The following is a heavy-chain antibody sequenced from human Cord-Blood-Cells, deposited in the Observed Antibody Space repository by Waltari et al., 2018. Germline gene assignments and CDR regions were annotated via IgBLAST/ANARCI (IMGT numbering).Heavy chain of an antibody. CDR3: ARDLDY. CDR2: TRNKANSYTT. CDR1: GFTFSDHY. J-gene: IGHJ4*02. V-gene: IGHV3-72*01. Sequence: EVQLVESGGGLVQPGGSMRLSCAASGFTFSDHYMDWVRQAQGKGLEWVGRTRNKANSYTTEYAASVKGRFTIARDDSKNSLYLQMNSLKTEDTAVYYCARDLDYWGQGTLVTVSS.